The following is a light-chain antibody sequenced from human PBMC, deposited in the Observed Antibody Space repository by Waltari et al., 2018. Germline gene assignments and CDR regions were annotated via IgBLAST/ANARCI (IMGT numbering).Light chain of an antibody. CDR1: QSVSSRY. CDR2: AAS. CDR3: QQYGTPPYS. J-gene: IGKJ2*03. V-gene: IGKV3-20*01. Sequence: EIELTQSPGTLSLSTGERATISCRASQSVSSRYLPGNQQKPGQAPRLLIYAASGRATGIPDRFSGSGSGTDFTLTIDRLGPEDYAVYYCQQYGTPPYSFGQGTKREIK.